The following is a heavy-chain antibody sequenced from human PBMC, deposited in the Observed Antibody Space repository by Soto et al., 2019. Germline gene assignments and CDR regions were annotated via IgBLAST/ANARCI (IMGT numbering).Heavy chain of an antibody. Sequence: GGSLRLSCAASGFTFSSYSMNWVRQGPGKGLQWVASISGSTSYIYYADLVKGRFTISRDNAKNSLYLQMNSLRAEDTAVYYCARDPPSYYYDSSGFDYWGQGTLVTVSS. V-gene: IGHV3-21*01. CDR2: ISGSTSYI. CDR3: ARDPPSYYYDSSGFDY. CDR1: GFTFSSYS. J-gene: IGHJ4*02. D-gene: IGHD3-22*01.